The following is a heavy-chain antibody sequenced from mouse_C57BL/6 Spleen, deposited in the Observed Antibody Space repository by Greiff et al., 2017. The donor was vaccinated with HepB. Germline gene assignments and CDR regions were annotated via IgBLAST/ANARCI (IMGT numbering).Heavy chain of an antibody. Sequence: VQLKESGGDLVKPGGSLKLSCAASGFTFSSYGMSWVRQTPDKRLEWVATISSGGSYTYYPDSVKGRFTISRDNAKNTLYLQMSSLKSEDTAMYYCARQGGSSYGYFDVWGTGTTVTVSS. CDR3: ARQGGSSYGYFDV. CDR1: GFTFSSYG. CDR2: ISSGGSYT. D-gene: IGHD1-1*01. J-gene: IGHJ1*03. V-gene: IGHV5-6*01.